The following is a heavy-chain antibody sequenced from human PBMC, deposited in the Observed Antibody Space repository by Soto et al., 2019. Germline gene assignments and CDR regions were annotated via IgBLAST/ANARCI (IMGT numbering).Heavy chain of an antibody. CDR2: ISSDGSST. CDR3: AGMAKVTSYVGY. Sequence: PGGSLRLSCPASGFTFNNYWMHWVRQDPGKGLVWVSRISSDGSSTNYADSVKGRFAISRDNAKNTLYLQMKILSAEDTAVYYGAGMAKVTSYVGYWGQGTLVNVSS. CDR1: GFTFNNYW. V-gene: IGHV3-74*01. D-gene: IGHD2-21*02. J-gene: IGHJ4*02.